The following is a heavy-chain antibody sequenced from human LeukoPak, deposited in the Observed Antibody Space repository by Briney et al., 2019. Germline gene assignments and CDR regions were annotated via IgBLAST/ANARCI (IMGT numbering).Heavy chain of an antibody. J-gene: IGHJ4*02. CDR3: ARDDDSGYDC. V-gene: IGHV4-59*01. CDR2: IYYSGST. D-gene: IGHD5-12*01. Sequence: SETLSLTCTVSGGSISSYYWSWIRQPPGKGLEWIGYIYYSGSTNYNPSLKSRVTISVDTSKNQFSLKLSSVTAADTAVYYCARDDDSGYDCWGQGTLVTVSS. CDR1: GGSISSYY.